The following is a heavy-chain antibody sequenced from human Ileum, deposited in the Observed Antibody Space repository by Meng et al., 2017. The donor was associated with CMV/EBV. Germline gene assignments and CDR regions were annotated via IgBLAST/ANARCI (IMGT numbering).Heavy chain of an antibody. CDR3: ARGHYDSF. CDR2: ISRDNTYT. CDR1: GFSFSDFH. Sequence: LVEFGRDLVKPGGSLRLSGGASGFSFSDFHMNWIRQAPGKGPEWVSFISRDNTYTNYADSVKGRFTISRDNAKNLLFLQMNSLRVEDTALYYCARGHYDSFWGRGTLVTVSS. J-gene: IGHJ4*02. D-gene: IGHD3-22*01. V-gene: IGHV3-11*06.